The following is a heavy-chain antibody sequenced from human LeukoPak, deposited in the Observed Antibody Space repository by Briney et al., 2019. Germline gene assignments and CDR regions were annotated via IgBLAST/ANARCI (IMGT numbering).Heavy chain of an antibody. J-gene: IGHJ2*01. D-gene: IGHD2-21*02. V-gene: IGHV1-2*06. Sequence: EASVKVSCKASGYTFTGYYMHWVRQAPGQGLEWMGRINPNSGGTNYAQKFQGRVTMTRDTSISTAYMELSSLRFDDTAVYYCARDPAYCGGDCYIGYFDLWGRGTLVTVSS. CDR2: INPNSGGT. CDR3: ARDPAYCGGDCYIGYFDL. CDR1: GYTFTGYY.